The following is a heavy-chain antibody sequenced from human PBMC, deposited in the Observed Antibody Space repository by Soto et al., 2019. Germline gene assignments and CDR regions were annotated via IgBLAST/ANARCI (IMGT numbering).Heavy chain of an antibody. D-gene: IGHD3-10*01. CDR3: ARTCGSGSLCNWFDP. Sequence: KPSETLSLTCAVYGGSFSGYYWSWIRQPPGKGLEWIGEINHSGSTNYNPSLKSRVTISVDTSKNQFSLKLSSVTAADTAVYYCARTCGSGSLCNWFDPWGQGTLVTVSS. V-gene: IGHV4-34*01. J-gene: IGHJ5*02. CDR2: INHSGST. CDR1: GGSFSGYY.